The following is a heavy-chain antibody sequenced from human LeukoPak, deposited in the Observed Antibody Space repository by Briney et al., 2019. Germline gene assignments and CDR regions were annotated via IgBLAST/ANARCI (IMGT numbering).Heavy chain of an antibody. CDR3: ARAWGPGGHFDY. CDR2: IYYSGGT. D-gene: IGHD3-16*01. J-gene: IGHJ4*02. V-gene: IGHV4-59*01. CDR1: GGSISSYY. Sequence: SETLSLTCTVSGGSISSYYWSWIRQPPGKGLEWIGYIYYSGGTNYNPSLKSRVTISVDTSKNQFSLKLSSVTAADTAVYYCARAWGPGGHFDYWGQGTLVTVSS.